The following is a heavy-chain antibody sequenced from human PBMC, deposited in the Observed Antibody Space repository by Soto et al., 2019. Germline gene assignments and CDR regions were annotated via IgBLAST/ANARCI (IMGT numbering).Heavy chain of an antibody. CDR2: ISGSGGST. CDR3: AKDPRSRYGGGY. V-gene: IGHV3-23*01. Sequence: GGSLRLSCAASGFTFSDFAMSWVRQAPGKGLEWVSAISGSGGSTYYADSVKGRFTISRDNSKNTLYLQMNSLRAEDTAVYYCAKDPRSRYGGGYWGQGTLVTVSS. CDR1: GFTFSDFA. D-gene: IGHD2-2*01. J-gene: IGHJ4*02.